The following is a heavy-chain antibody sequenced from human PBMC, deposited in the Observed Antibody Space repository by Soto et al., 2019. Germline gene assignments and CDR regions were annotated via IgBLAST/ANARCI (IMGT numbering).Heavy chain of an antibody. CDR3: AKDIQDERVLRYFDWSHTGPLDAFDI. CDR1: GFTFSSYA. J-gene: IGHJ3*02. Sequence: GGSLRLSCAASGFTFSSYAMSWVRQAPGKGLEWVSAISGSGGSTYYADSVKGRFTISRDNSKNTLYLQMNSLRAEDTAVYYCAKDIQDERVLRYFDWSHTGPLDAFDIWGQGTMVTVSS. CDR2: ISGSGGST. D-gene: IGHD3-9*01. V-gene: IGHV3-23*01.